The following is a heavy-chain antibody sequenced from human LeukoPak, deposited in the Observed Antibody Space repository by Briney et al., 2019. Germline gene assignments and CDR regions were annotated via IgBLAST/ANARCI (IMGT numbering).Heavy chain of an antibody. CDR3: ARDNFDWFPGAFDI. Sequence: ASVKVSCKASGGTFSSYAISWVRQAPGQGLEWMGGIIPIFGTANYAQKFQGRVTITADKSTSTAYMELSSLRSEDTAVYYCARDNFDWFPGAFDIWGQGTMVTVSS. J-gene: IGHJ3*02. CDR2: IIPIFGTA. V-gene: IGHV1-69*06. CDR1: GGTFSSYA. D-gene: IGHD3-9*01.